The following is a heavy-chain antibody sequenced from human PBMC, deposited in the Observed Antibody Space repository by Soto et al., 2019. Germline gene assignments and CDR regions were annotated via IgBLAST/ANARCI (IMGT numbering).Heavy chain of an antibody. Sequence: GGSLRLSCAASGFTFSSYGMHWVRQAPGKGLEWVAVIWYDGSNKYYADSVKGRFTISRDNSKNTLYLQMNSLRAEDTAVYYCARGPYYDSYYFDYWGQGTLVTVSS. CDR2: IWYDGSNK. D-gene: IGHD3-22*01. J-gene: IGHJ4*02. CDR1: GFTFSSYG. CDR3: ARGPYYDSYYFDY. V-gene: IGHV3-33*01.